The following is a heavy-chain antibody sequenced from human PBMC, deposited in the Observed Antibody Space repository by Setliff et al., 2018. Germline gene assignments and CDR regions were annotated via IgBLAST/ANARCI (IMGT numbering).Heavy chain of an antibody. CDR2: IYPGDSDT. J-gene: IGHJ5*02. V-gene: IGHV5-51*01. D-gene: IGHD3-3*01. CDR1: GYSFTSYW. Sequence: GESLKIPCKGSGYSFTSYWIAWVRQMPGKGLEWMGIIYPGDSDTRYSPSFEGQVTISADKSISTAYLQWSSLKASDTAMYYCARQYYNFWSGYSPKKGWFDPWGQGTLVTVSS. CDR3: ARQYYNFWSGYSPKKGWFDP.